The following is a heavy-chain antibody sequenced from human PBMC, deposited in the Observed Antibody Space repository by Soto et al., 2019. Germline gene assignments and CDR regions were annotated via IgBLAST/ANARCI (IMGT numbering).Heavy chain of an antibody. J-gene: IGHJ4*02. CDR3: ASPPPLNCSSTSCYALGAPL. V-gene: IGHV1-8*02. CDR2: MNPNSGNT. D-gene: IGHD2-2*01. CDR1: GYTFTSYG. Sequence: ASVKVSCKASGYTFTSYGISWVRQAPGQGLEWMGWMNPNSGNTGYAQKFQGRVTMTRNTSISTAYMELSSLRSEDTAVYYCASPPPLNCSSTSCYALGAPLWGQGTLVTVSS.